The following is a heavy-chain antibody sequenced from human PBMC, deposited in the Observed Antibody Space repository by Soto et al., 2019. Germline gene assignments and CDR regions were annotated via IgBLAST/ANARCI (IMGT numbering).Heavy chain of an antibody. D-gene: IGHD2-2*01. V-gene: IGHV3-48*01. CDR2: ISSSNTI. CDR3: ASGEEDCSSTNCYSFPDY. J-gene: IGHJ4*02. CDR1: GFTFNSYS. Sequence: GGSLRLSCAAPGFTFNSYSMNWVRQAPGKGLERVSYISSSNTIYYAHSEKGRFTITRDNAKNSLYLQKNRLRAEDTALYYCASGEEDCSSTNCYSFPDYWGQGTLVTVSP.